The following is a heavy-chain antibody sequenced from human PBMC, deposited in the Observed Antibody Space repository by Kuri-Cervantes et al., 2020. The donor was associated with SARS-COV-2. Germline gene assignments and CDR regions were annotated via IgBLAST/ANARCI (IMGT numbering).Heavy chain of an antibody. Sequence: GESLKISCAASGFTFSSYSMNWVRQAPGKGLEWVSSISSSSSYIYYADSVKGRFTISRDNSKNSLYLQMNSLRAEDTAVYYCARGRDYDYVWGSYHFDYWGQGTLVTVSS. V-gene: IGHV3-21*01. J-gene: IGHJ4*02. CDR2: ISSSSSYI. D-gene: IGHD3-16*01. CDR1: GFTFSSYS. CDR3: ARGRDYDYVWGSYHFDY.